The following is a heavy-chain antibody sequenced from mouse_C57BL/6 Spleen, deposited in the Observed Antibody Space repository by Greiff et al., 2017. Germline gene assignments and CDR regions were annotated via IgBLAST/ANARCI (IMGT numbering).Heavy chain of an antibody. Sequence: QVQLQQPGAELVKPGASVKMSCKASGYTFTSYWITWVKQRPGQGLEWIGDIYPGSGSTNYNEKFKSKATLTVDTSSSTAYMQLSSLTSEDSAVYYCATYDGYYHYFDYWGQGTTLTVSS. V-gene: IGHV1-55*01. CDR3: ATYDGYYHYFDY. D-gene: IGHD2-3*01. CDR1: GYTFTSYW. J-gene: IGHJ2*01. CDR2: IYPGSGST.